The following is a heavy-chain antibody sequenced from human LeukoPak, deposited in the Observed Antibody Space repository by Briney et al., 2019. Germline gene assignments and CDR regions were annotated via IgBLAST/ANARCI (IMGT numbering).Heavy chain of an antibody. CDR1: GFTFNSYA. V-gene: IGHV3-30-3*01. CDR2: ISYDGSNK. D-gene: IGHD1-26*01. Sequence: GGSLRLSCAASGFTFNSYAMHWVRQAPGKGLEWVAVISYDGSNKYYVDSVKGQFLISRDNSKSTLYLQMNNLRAEDTATYYCGRDISFSATYDYYTMDVWGQGTTVTVSS. J-gene: IGHJ6*02. CDR3: GRDISFSATYDYYTMDV.